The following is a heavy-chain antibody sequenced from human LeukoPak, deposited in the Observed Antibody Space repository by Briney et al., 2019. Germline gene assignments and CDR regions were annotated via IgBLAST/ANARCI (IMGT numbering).Heavy chain of an antibody. V-gene: IGHV3-11*01. CDR2: ITSSGSMM. Sequence: PGGSLSLSCAAPGLIFSGYYMRWIRQAPGKGLEWVSYITSSGSMMYYADSVKGRFTISRDNAKNSLYVQMDSLRAEDTAIYYCARVRGYCRSTSCYPYYFDYWGQGTLVTVSS. CDR1: GLIFSGYY. J-gene: IGHJ4*02. D-gene: IGHD2-2*01. CDR3: ARVRGYCRSTSCYPYYFDY.